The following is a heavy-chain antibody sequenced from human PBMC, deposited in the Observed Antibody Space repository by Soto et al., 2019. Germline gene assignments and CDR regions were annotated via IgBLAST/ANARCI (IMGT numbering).Heavy chain of an antibody. CDR1: GFTFRNNV. J-gene: IGHJ6*02. V-gene: IGHV3-48*02. D-gene: IGHD1-20*01. CDR3: ARREYNWNYYGMDV. CDR2: ITGSGRDT. Sequence: GGSLRLSCAASGFTFRNNVLSWVRQAPGKGLDWVSGITGSGRDTYYADSVKGRFTISRDNAKNSLYLQMNSLRDEDTAVYYCARREYNWNYYGMDVWGQGTTVTVSS.